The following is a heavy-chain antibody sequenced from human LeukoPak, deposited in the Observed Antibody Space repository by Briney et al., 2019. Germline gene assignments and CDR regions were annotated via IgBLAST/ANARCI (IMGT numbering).Heavy chain of an antibody. CDR1: GFTFSSYA. D-gene: IGHD4-17*01. Sequence: PGGSLRLSCAASGFTFSSYAISWVRQAPGKGLEWVSAISGSGGSTYYADSVKGRFTISRDNSKNTLYLQMNGLRAEDTAVYYCAKALYGDYVGVSIDYWGQGNLVTVSS. CDR3: AKALYGDYVGVSIDY. J-gene: IGHJ4*02. V-gene: IGHV3-23*01. CDR2: ISGSGGST.